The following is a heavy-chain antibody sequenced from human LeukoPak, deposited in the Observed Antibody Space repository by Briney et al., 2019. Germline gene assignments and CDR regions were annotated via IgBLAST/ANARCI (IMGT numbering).Heavy chain of an antibody. Sequence: GESLKISCAASGFTFSSYSMNWVRQAPGKGLEWVSYISSSSSTIYYADSVKGRFTISRDNAKNSLYLQMNSLRAEDTAVYFCARDPNGDYIGTFDMWGRGTMVSVSS. D-gene: IGHD4-17*01. CDR1: GFTFSSYS. CDR2: ISSSSSTI. CDR3: ARDPNGDYIGTFDM. V-gene: IGHV3-48*01. J-gene: IGHJ3*02.